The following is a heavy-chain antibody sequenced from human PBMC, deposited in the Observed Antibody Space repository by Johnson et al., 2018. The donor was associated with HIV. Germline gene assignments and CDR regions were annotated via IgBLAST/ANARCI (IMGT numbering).Heavy chain of an antibody. CDR1: GFTFSNAW. CDR3: AKEMTVGTTTAFDI. J-gene: IGHJ3*02. D-gene: IGHD1-7*01. V-gene: IGHV3-15*01. Sequence: VQLVESGGGLVKPGGSLRLSCAASGFTFSNAWMSWVRQAPGKGLEWVGRIKSKTDGGTTDYAAPVKGRFPISRDNAKNSLYLQMNSLIAEDTAVYYCAKEMTVGTTTAFDIWGPGTMVTVSS. CDR2: IKSKTDGGTT.